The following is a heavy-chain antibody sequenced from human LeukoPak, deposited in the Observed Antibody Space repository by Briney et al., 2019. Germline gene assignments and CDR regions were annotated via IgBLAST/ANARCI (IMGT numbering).Heavy chain of an antibody. CDR3: ARVWFGEFMAINFDY. J-gene: IGHJ4*02. CDR1: GYTFTGYY. D-gene: IGHD3-10*01. Sequence: ASVKVSCKASGYTFTGYYMHWVRQAPGQGLEWMGWINPNSGGTNYAQKFQGRVTMTGDTSISTAYMELSRLRSDDTAVYYCARVWFGEFMAINFDYWGQGTLVTVSS. CDR2: INPNSGGT. V-gene: IGHV1-2*02.